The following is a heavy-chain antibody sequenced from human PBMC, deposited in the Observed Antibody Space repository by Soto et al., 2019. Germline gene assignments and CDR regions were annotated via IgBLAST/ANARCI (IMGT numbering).Heavy chain of an antibody. CDR3: AKDSNKYTSSLRGRYFDY. V-gene: IGHV3-23*01. CDR2: ISGGVSNT. Sequence: PGGSLRLSCAASGFPFSSYVMSWVRQAPGKGLEWVSGISGGVSNTFYADYVKGRFTISRDNSKNTLLLQMNSLGAEDTAVYYCAKDSNKYTSSLRGRYFDYWGQGIAVTVSS. J-gene: IGHJ4*02. D-gene: IGHD1-1*01. CDR1: GFPFSSYV.